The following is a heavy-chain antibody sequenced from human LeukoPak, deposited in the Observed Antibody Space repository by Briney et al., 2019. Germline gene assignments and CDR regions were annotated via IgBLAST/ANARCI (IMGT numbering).Heavy chain of an antibody. Sequence: SETLSLTCAVYGGSFSGYYWSWIRQPPGKGLEWIGEINHSGSTNYNPSLKSRVTISVDTSKNQFSLKLSSVTAAGTAVYYCARGSEGVKPLDYWGQGTLVTVSS. D-gene: IGHD2-21*01. J-gene: IGHJ4*02. CDR2: INHSGST. CDR1: GGSFSGYY. V-gene: IGHV4-34*01. CDR3: ARGSEGVKPLDY.